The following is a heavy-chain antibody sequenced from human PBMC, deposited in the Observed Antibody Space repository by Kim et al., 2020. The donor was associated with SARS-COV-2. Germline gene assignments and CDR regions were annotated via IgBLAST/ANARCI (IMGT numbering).Heavy chain of an antibody. CDR2: IYYSGST. Sequence: SETLSLTCTVSGGSISSSSYYWGWIRQPPGKGLEWTGSIYYSGSTYYNPSLKSRVTISVDTSKNLFSLKLSSVTAADTAVYYCARDCTAMVRGVFDYWGQGTLVTVSS. CDR3: ARDCTAMVRGVFDY. CDR1: GGSISSSSYY. V-gene: IGHV4-39*07. J-gene: IGHJ4*02. D-gene: IGHD3-10*01.